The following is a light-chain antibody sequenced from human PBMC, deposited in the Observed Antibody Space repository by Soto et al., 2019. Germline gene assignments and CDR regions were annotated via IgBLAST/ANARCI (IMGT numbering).Light chain of an antibody. V-gene: IGLV2-14*01. J-gene: IGLJ1*01. Sequence: QSVLTHPASVSGSPGQSITISCTGTSSDVGGYNYVSWYQQHPGKAPKLMIYEVSNRPSGVSNRFSGSKSGNTASLTISGLQAEDEADYYCSSYTSSSTLYVFGTGTKVTVL. CDR3: SSYTSSSTLYV. CDR2: EVS. CDR1: SSDVGGYNY.